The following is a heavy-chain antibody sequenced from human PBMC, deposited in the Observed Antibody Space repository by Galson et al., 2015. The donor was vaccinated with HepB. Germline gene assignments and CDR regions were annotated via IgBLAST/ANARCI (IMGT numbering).Heavy chain of an antibody. Sequence: SLRLSCAASGFTFGDSAMTWFRQAPGRGLEWVGFIRSKAYGGTAEYAASVKGRFTISRDDSKNIAYLQMNSLKTGDTAVYYCSGKPYSRPSPSWGQGTLVTVSS. J-gene: IGHJ5*02. V-gene: IGHV3-49*03. CDR2: IRSKAYGGTA. CDR1: GFTFGDSA. D-gene: IGHD6-6*01. CDR3: SGKPYSRPSPS.